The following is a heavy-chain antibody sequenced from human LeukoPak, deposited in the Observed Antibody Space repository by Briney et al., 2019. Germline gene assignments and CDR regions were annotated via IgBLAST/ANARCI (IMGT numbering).Heavy chain of an antibody. CDR3: ARDLYTVVRAYYYYGMDV. CDR1: GGTFSSYA. V-gene: IGHV1-69*04. J-gene: IGHJ6*02. D-gene: IGHD3-10*01. CDR2: IIPILGIA. Sequence: SVKVSCKASGGTFSSYAISWVRQAPGQGLEWMGRIIPILGIANYAQKFQGRVTITADKSTSTAYMELSSLRSEDTAVYYCARDLYTVVRAYYYYGMDVWGQGTTVTVSS.